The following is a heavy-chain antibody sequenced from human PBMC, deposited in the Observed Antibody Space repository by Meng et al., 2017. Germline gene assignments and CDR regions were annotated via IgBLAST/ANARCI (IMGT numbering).Heavy chain of an antibody. CDR1: GVSFSGYY. CDR2: INHSGST. D-gene: IGHD6-13*01. V-gene: IGHV4-34*01. Sequence: SETLSLTCAVYGVSFSGYYWSWIRQPPGKGLEWIGEINHSGSTNYNPSLKRRVTISVDTSKNQFSLKLSSVTAADTAVYYCARGLWYGYSSLAYGMDVWGQGTTVTVSS. CDR3: ARGLWYGYSSLAYGMDV. J-gene: IGHJ6*02.